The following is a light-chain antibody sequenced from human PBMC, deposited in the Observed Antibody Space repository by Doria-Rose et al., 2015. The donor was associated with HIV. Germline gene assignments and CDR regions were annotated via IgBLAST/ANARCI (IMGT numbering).Light chain of an antibody. CDR3: QQYYSSPKT. V-gene: IGKV4-1*01. Sequence: DIVMTQSPDSLAVSLGERAAIKCKSSQSILYRSNNRNHLAWYQQKPGQAPKLLIYWASTRESGVPDRFSGSGSGTDFTLTINNLQPEDVAVYYCQQYYSSPKTFGQGTKV. J-gene: IGKJ1*01. CDR1: QSILYRSNNRNH. CDR2: WAS.